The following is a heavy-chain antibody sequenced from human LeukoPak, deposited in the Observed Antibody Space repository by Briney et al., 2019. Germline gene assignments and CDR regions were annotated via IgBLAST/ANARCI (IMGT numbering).Heavy chain of an antibody. CDR2: IKQGGSDK. D-gene: IGHD4-11*01. CDR1: GFTFSTYY. V-gene: IGHV3-7*01. Sequence: GGSLRLSCAASGFTFSTYYMSWVRQAPGKGLEWVANIKQGGSDKSYVDSVKGRFTISRDNAKNSLYLQMNSLRAEDTAVYYCARKESNYVTHFDYWGQGTLVTVSS. J-gene: IGHJ4*02. CDR3: ARKESNYVTHFDY.